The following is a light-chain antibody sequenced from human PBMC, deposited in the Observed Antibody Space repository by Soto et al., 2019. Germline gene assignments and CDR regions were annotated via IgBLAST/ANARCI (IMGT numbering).Light chain of an antibody. Sequence: EIVLTQSPGTLSLSPVERATLTCRASQSVSSSYLAWYQHKPGQAPRLLIYGASSRATGIPDRFSVSGSGTDFTLTISRLEPEDFAVYYCQQYGSSPGTFGQGTRLEIK. CDR3: QQYGSSPGT. V-gene: IGKV3-20*01. J-gene: IGKJ5*01. CDR1: QSVSSSY. CDR2: GAS.